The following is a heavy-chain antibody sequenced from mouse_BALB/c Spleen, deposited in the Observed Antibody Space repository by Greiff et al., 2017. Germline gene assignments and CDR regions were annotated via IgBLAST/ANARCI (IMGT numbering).Heavy chain of an antibody. Sequence: EVQLQQSGTVLARPGASVKMSCKASGYTFTSYWMHWVKQRPGQGLEWIGAIYPGNSDTSYNQKFKGKAKLTAVTSTSTAYMELSSLTNEDSAVYFSTRGGYSGYPAWCAYWGAGTLVTVSA. D-gene: IGHD2-2*01. V-gene: IGHV1-5*01. CDR2: IYPGNSDT. CDR1: GYTFTSYW. J-gene: IGHJ3*01. CDR3: TRGGYSGYPAWCAY.